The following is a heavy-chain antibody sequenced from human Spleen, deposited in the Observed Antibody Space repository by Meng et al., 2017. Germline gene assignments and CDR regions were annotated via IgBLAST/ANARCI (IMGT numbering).Heavy chain of an antibody. V-gene: IGHV3-66*01. D-gene: IGHD3-3*01. J-gene: IGHJ4*02. Sequence: EVQLVDSGGGLVQPGGSLRLSCGGSGFTGSSNFSTWVGQVPGKGLEWVSVMYSDGTTHYADSVKGRFTISRDDSKNTVYLQMNSLRAEDTAVYYCAKESRRPGFWSELDYWGQGTLVTVSS. CDR2: MYSDGTT. CDR1: GFTGSSNF. CDR3: AKESRRPGFWSELDY.